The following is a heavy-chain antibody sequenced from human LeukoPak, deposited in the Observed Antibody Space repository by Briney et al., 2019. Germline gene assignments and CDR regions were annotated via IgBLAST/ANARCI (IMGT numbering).Heavy chain of an antibody. D-gene: IGHD6-13*01. CDR3: ARHPIAGGGAYNWFDP. Sequence: GESLKIPCQVSGYRFTSYWIAWVPPIPGKDLEWMGIIYPGDSNTRYSPSFQGQVTMSVDTSINTAYLQWISLKATDTAIYYCARHPIAGGGAYNWFDPWGQGTLVTVSS. V-gene: IGHV5-51*01. CDR2: IYPGDSNT. CDR1: GYRFTSYW. J-gene: IGHJ5*02.